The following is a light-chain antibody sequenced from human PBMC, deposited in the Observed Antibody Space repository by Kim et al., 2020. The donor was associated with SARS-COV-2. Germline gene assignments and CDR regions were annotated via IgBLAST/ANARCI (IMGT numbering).Light chain of an antibody. CDR1: QSVSSSY. Sequence: EIVLTQSPGTLSLSPGERATLSCRASQSVSSSYLAWYQQKPGQAPRLLIYGASSRATGIPDRFSGSGSGTDFTLTISRLEPEDFAVYYRQQYGSSPVYTFGQGTKLEI. J-gene: IGKJ2*01. V-gene: IGKV3-20*01. CDR2: GAS. CDR3: QQYGSSPVYT.